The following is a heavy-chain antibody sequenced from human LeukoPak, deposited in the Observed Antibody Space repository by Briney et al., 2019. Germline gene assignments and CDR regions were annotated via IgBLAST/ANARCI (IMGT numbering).Heavy chain of an antibody. V-gene: IGHV1-2*02. CDR1: GCTFTGYY. CDR3: ARSWRFCSGDSCYPIDY. Sequence: ASVKVSCKASGCTFTGYYMHWVRQAPGQGLEWMGWINPNSGGTNYAQKFQGRVTMTRDTSISTAYMELSRLRSDDTAVYYCARSWRFCSGDSCYPIDYWGQGTLVTVSS. D-gene: IGHD2-15*01. J-gene: IGHJ4*02. CDR2: INPNSGGT.